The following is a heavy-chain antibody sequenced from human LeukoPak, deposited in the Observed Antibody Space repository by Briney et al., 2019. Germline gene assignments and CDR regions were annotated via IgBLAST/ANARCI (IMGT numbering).Heavy chain of an antibody. J-gene: IGHJ4*02. CDR2: IIPVFGTA. CDR1: GGTFSSYA. V-gene: IGHV1-69*13. Sequence: SVKVSCKASGGTFSSYAISWVRQAPGQGLEWMGGIIPVFGTANYAQKFQGRVTITADESTSTAYMELSSLRSEDTAVYYCATTRRRNYDFWSGYYGFPYYWGQGALVTVSS. CDR3: ATTRRRNYDFWSGYYGFPYY. D-gene: IGHD3-3*01.